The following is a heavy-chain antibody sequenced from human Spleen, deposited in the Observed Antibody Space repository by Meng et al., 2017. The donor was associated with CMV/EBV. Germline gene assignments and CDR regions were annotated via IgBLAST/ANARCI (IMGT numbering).Heavy chain of an antibody. CDR2: IIPIHGIR. V-gene: IGHV1-69*04. CDR3: AREDYYDNYQFDF. J-gene: IGHJ4*02. D-gene: IGHD3-22*01. CDR1: GDTFKSYA. Sequence: SVKVSCKASGDTFKSYAISWVRQAPGQGLEWMGRIIPIHGIRNYAPNFQGRVTITADKFTTTAYMELSSLRSEDTAIYYCAREDYYDNYQFDFWGQGTLVTVSS.